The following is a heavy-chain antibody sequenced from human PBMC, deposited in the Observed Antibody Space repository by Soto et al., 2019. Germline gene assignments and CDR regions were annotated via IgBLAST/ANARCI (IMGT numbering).Heavy chain of an antibody. Sequence: PSETLSLTCTVSGGSISSYYWSWIRQPPGKGLEWIGYIYYSGSTYYNPSLKSRVTISVDTSKNQFSLNLNSVTAADTAVYYCARVGEIVGDYWGQGTLVTVSS. J-gene: IGHJ4*02. D-gene: IGHD3-10*01. CDR3: ARVGEIVGDY. CDR1: GGSISSYY. V-gene: IGHV4-59*12. CDR2: IYYSGST.